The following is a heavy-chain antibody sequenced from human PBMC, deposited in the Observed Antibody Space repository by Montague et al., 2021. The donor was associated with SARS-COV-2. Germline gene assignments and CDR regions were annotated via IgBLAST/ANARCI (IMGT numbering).Heavy chain of an antibody. D-gene: IGHD3-10*01. V-gene: IGHV4-34*01. CDR3: ARGRRILLWFGELLSGGDYYGMDV. CDR1: GGSFCGYY. CDR2: INHSGST. J-gene: IGHJ6*02. Sequence: SETLSLTCAVYGGSFCGYYWSWIRQPPGKGLEWIGEINHSGSTNYNPSLKSRVTISVDTSKNQFSLKLSSVTAADTAVYYCARGRRILLWFGELLSGGDYYGMDVWGQGTTVTVSS.